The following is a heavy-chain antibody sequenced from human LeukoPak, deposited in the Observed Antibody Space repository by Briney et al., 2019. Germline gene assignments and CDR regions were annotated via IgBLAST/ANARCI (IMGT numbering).Heavy chain of an antibody. Sequence: PSETLSLTCAVCGGSFSGYYWSWIRQPPGKGLEWIGEINHSGSTNYNPSLKSRVTISVDTSKNQFSLKLSSVTAADTAVYYCARLPHLAIWGQGTVVTVSS. V-gene: IGHV4-34*01. CDR3: ARLPHLAI. CDR2: INHSGST. J-gene: IGHJ3*02. CDR1: GGSFSGYY.